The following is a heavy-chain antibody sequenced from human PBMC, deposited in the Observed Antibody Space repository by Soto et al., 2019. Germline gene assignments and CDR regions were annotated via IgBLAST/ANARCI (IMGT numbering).Heavy chain of an antibody. CDR3: GSRLSEGGIGVNYGYGMDV. CDR2: IIPIFGTA. V-gene: IGHV1-69*13. CDR1: GGTFTNYA. Sequence: VQLVQSGAEVKKPGSSVKVSCKASGGTFTNYAFSWVRQAPGQGLEWLGGIIPIFGTADYAQKFQGRVTSTAGEPTSIAHIESRRLSSDGTAVYDCGSRLSEGGIGVNYGYGMDVWGQGTRVTVSS. J-gene: IGHJ6*02. D-gene: IGHD1-1*01.